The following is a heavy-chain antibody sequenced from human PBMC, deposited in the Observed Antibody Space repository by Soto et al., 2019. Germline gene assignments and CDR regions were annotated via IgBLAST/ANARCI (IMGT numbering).Heavy chain of an antibody. CDR3: AREEVDWFDP. V-gene: IGHV4-59*01. CDR1: GGSISSYY. D-gene: IGHD2-15*01. J-gene: IGHJ5*02. Sequence: PSLTCTVSGGSISSYYWSWIRQPPGKGLEWIGYIYYSGSTNYNPSLKSRVTISVDTSKNQFSLKLSSVTAADTAVYYCAREEVDWFDPWGQGTLVTVSS. CDR2: IYYSGST.